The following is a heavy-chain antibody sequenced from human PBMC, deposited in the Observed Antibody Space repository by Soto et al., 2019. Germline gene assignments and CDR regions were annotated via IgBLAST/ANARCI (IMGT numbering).Heavy chain of an antibody. D-gene: IGHD3-10*01. CDR2: INPSGGST. Sequence: QVQLVQSGAEVKKPGASVKVSRKASGYTFTSYYMHWVRQAPGQGLEWMGIINPSGGSTSYAQKFQGRVTMTRDTSTSTVYMELSSLRSEDTAVYYCARDMVRGVIIGVYYYYYGMDVWGQGTTVTVSS. CDR3: ARDMVRGVIIGVYYYYYGMDV. V-gene: IGHV1-46*01. J-gene: IGHJ6*02. CDR1: GYTFTSYY.